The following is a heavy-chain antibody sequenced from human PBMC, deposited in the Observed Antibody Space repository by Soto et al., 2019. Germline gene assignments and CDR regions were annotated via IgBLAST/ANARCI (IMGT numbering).Heavy chain of an antibody. V-gene: IGHV3-30-3*01. J-gene: IGHJ6*02. D-gene: IGHD5-18*01. CDR3: ARGGLIQLGYYGMDV. CDR2: ISYDGSNK. Sequence: QVQLVESGGGVVQPGRSLRLSCAASGFTFSSYAMHWVRQAPGKGLEWVAVISYDGSNKYYADSVKGRFTISRDNSKNTLYLQMNSLRAEDTAVYYCARGGLIQLGYYGMDVWGQGTTVTVSS. CDR1: GFTFSSYA.